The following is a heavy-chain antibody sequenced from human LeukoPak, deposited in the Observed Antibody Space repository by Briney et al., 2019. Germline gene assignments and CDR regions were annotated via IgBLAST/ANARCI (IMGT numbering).Heavy chain of an antibody. V-gene: IGHV4-30-2*01. CDR1: GGSISSGGYS. D-gene: IGHD4-23*01. CDR3: ARGNGGNSAFVY. J-gene: IGHJ4*02. Sequence: SETLSLTCAVSGGSISSGGYSWSWIRQPPGKGLEWIGYIYHSGSTYYNPSLKSRVTISVDRSKNQFSLKLSSVTAADTAAYYCARGNGGNSAFVYWGQGTLVTVSS. CDR2: IYHSGST.